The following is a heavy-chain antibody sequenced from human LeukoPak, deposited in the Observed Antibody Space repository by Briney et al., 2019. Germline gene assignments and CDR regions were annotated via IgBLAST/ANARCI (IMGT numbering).Heavy chain of an antibody. Sequence: GGSLRLSCAASGFTFSSSEMNWVRQAPGKGLEWVSLISANGNNTYYADSVKGRFTISRDNSKNTLYLQMNGLRAEDTAIYYCAKASRSSWYSSCDSWGQGTLVTVSS. CDR2: ISANGNNT. CDR1: GFTFSSSE. CDR3: AKASRSSWYSSCDS. V-gene: IGHV3-23*01. D-gene: IGHD2-2*01. J-gene: IGHJ5*01.